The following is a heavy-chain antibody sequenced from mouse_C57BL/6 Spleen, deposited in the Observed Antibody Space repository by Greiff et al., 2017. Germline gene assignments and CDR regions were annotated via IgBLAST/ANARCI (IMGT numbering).Heavy chain of an antibody. J-gene: IGHJ2*01. V-gene: IGHV1-15*01. D-gene: IGHD2-5*01. CDR1: GYTFTDYE. CDR3: TRERAYYSNPFDY. CDR2: IDPETGGT. Sequence: QVQLQQSGAELVRPGASVTLSCKASGYTFTDYEMHWVKQTPVHGLEWIGAIDPETGGTAYNQKFKGKAILTADKSSSTAYMELRSLTSEDSAVYYCTRERAYYSNPFDYWGHVTTLTVSS.